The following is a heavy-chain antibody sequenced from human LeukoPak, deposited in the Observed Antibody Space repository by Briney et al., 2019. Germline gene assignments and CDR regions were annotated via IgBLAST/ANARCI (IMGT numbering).Heavy chain of an antibody. V-gene: IGHV3-21*01. D-gene: IGHD3-22*01. Sequence: GGSLRLSCAASGFTFSSYSMNWVRQAPGKGPEWVSSISSSSSYIYYADSVKGRFTISRDNAKNSLYLQMNSLRAEDTAVYYCARDMTITMIVVVMDAFDIWGQGAMVTVSS. CDR2: ISSSSSYI. CDR1: GFTFSSYS. CDR3: ARDMTITMIVVVMDAFDI. J-gene: IGHJ3*02.